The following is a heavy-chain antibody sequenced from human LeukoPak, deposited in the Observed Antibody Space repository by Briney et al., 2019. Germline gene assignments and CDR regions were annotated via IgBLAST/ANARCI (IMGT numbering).Heavy chain of an antibody. CDR3: ARDRMAAGNFDY. J-gene: IGHJ4*02. CDR2: IYYSGST. D-gene: IGHD6-13*01. V-gene: IGHV4-39*07. Sequence: PSETLSLTCTVSGGSISSSSYYWGWIRQPPGKGLEWIGSIYYSGSTYYNPSLKSRVTISVDTSKNRFSLKLSSVTAADTAVYYCARDRMAAGNFDYWGQGTLVTVSS. CDR1: GGSISSSSYY.